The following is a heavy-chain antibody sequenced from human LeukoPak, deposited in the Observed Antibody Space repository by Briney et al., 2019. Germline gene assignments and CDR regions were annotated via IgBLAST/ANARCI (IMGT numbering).Heavy chain of an antibody. Sequence: PGGSLRLSCAASGFTFSKYWLLGVRQAPGRGLESVSRINTDGTVTTYADSVKGRFTVSRDNADNTMFLQMNSVRDEDTAVYYCATKHWLAPPEGFWGQGTPVTVSS. CDR1: GFTFSKYW. D-gene: IGHD6-19*01. CDR2: INTDGTVT. CDR3: ATKHWLAPPEGF. V-gene: IGHV3-74*01. J-gene: IGHJ1*01.